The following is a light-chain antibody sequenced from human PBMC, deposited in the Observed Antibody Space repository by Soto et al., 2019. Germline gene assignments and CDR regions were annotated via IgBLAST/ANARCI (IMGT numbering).Light chain of an antibody. V-gene: IGKV3-11*01. CDR2: DAS. CDR3: QQREDWPRA. CDR1: QTVRNNY. J-gene: IGKJ4*01. Sequence: EFVLTQSPGTLSLSPGERATLSCRASQTVRNNYLAWYQEKLGQAPRLLIYDASNRATGIPARFSGSGSGTDFTLTISSLEPEDFAIYYCQQREDWPRAFGGGTKVDIK.